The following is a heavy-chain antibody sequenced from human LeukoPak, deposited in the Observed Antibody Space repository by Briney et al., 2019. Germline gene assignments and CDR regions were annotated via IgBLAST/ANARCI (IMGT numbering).Heavy chain of an antibody. CDR2: IYPGDSDT. D-gene: IGHD2-21*02. CDR1: GYSFTNYW. J-gene: IGHJ5*02. Sequence: PGESLKISCKTSGYSFTNYWIGWVRQMPGKGLEWMGIIYPGDSDTRYSPSFQGQVTISADKSISTAYLQWSSLKASDTAMYYCARLPYCGGDCYPNWFDPWGQGTLVTVSS. CDR3: ARLPYCGGDCYPNWFDP. V-gene: IGHV5-51*01.